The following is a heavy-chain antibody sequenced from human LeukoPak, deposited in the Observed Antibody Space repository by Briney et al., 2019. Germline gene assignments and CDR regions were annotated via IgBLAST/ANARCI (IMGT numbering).Heavy chain of an antibody. CDR3: AKYYGDYGWFDP. CDR2: ISGSGGST. V-gene: IGHV3-23*01. J-gene: IGHJ5*02. CDR1: GFTFSSYA. D-gene: IGHD4-17*01. Sequence: GGSLRLSCAASGFTFSSYAMSWVRQAPGKGLEWVSAISGSGGSTYYADSVKGRFTISRDNPKNTLYLQMNSLRAEDTAVYYCAKYYGDYGWFDPWGQGTLVTVSS.